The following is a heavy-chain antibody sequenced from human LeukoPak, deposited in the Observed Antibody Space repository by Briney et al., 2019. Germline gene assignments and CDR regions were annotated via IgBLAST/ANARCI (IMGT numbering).Heavy chain of an antibody. Sequence: PGGSLRLSCAASGFTFSSYSMNWVRQAPGKGLEWVSSISSSSSYIYYADSVKDRFTISRDNAKNSLSLQMNSLRGEDTAVYYCARLDFRSGYPQYWGQGTLVTVSS. V-gene: IGHV3-21*01. CDR3: ARLDFRSGYPQY. J-gene: IGHJ4*02. CDR1: GFTFSSYS. D-gene: IGHD3-3*01. CDR2: ISSSSSYI.